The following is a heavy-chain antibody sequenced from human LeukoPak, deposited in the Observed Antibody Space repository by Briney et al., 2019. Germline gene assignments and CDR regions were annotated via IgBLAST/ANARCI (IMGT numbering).Heavy chain of an antibody. J-gene: IGHJ4*02. D-gene: IGHD3-22*01. Sequence: SVKVSCKASGDTFSSYAISWVRQAPGQGLEWMGGIIPIFGTANYAQKFQGRVTITADESTSTAYMELSSLRSEDTAVYYCARVVYFPPYYYDSSGYYQGGFDYWGQGTLVTVSS. V-gene: IGHV1-69*01. CDR3: ARVVYFPPYYYDSSGYYQGGFDY. CDR2: IIPIFGTA. CDR1: GDTFSSYA.